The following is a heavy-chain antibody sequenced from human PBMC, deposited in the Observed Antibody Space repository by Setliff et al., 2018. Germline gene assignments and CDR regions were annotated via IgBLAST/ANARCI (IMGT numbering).Heavy chain of an antibody. CDR3: ARNWATAQHYYYGMDV. J-gene: IGHJ6*02. CDR2: IWNDGSTK. D-gene: IGHD2-21*02. CDR1: GFTFSNYG. V-gene: IGHV3-33*01. Sequence: SGGSLRLSCVASGFTFSNYGMHWVRQAPGKGLEWVALIWNDGSTKFYGGSVKGRFTISRDNSENTLYLQMNSLRAEDTAVYYCARNWATAQHYYYGMDVWGQGTTVTVSS.